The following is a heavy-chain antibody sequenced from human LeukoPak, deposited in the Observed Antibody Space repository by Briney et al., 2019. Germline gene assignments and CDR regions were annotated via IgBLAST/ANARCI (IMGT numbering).Heavy chain of an antibody. D-gene: IGHD3-10*01. CDR3: ASGYYGSGSYL. CDR1: GSTFSSYA. V-gene: IGHV3-48*04. J-gene: IGHJ4*02. CDR2: ISSSGSTI. Sequence: PGGSLRLSCAASGSTFSSYAMSWVRQAPGKGLDWVSYISSSGSTIYYADSVKGRFTISRDNAKNSLYLQMNSLRAEDTAVYYCASGYYGSGSYLWGQGTLVTVSS.